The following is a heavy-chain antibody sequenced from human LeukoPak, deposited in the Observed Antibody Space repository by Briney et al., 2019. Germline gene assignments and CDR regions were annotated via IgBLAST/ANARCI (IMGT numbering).Heavy chain of an antibody. V-gene: IGHV1-69*13. CDR2: IIPIFGTA. CDR1: GYTFTSYY. Sequence: GASVKVSCKASGYTFTSYYMHWVRQAPGQGLEWMGGIIPIFGTANYAQKFQGRVTITADESTSTAYMELSSLRSEDTAVYYCATGSFGGPIGYWGQGTLVTVSS. D-gene: IGHD4-23*01. J-gene: IGHJ4*02. CDR3: ATGSFGGPIGY.